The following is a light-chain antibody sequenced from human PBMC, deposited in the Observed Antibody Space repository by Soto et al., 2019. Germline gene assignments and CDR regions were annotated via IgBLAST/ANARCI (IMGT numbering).Light chain of an antibody. V-gene: IGKV3-20*01. J-gene: IGKJ1*01. CDR2: GAS. Sequence: EVGLTQSPGTLSLSTGERATLSCRASQSVSGTYLAWYQQKPGQAPRLLIYGASDRATGIPDRFSGGGAGTDFTLSISRLEPEDFAVYYCQQYDSSGTFGQGTKVDNK. CDR1: QSVSGTY. CDR3: QQYDSSGT.